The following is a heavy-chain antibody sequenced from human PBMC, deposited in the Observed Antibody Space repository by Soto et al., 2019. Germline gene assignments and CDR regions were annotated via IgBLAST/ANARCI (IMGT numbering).Heavy chain of an antibody. Sequence: SVKVSCKASGYTFTGYYMHWVRQAPGQGLEWMGWINPNSGGTNYAQKFQGWVTMTRDTSISTAYMELSRLRSDDTAVYYCARSATGTMNAFDIWGQGTMVTVSS. CDR2: INPNSGGT. CDR3: ARSATGTMNAFDI. V-gene: IGHV1-2*04. J-gene: IGHJ3*02. CDR1: GYTFTGYY. D-gene: IGHD1-7*01.